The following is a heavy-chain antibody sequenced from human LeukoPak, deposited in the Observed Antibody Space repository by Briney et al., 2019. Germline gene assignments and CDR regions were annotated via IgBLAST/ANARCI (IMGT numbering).Heavy chain of an antibody. Sequence: ASVKVSCKASGYTFTGYYMHWVRQAPGQGLERMGWINPNSGGTNYAQKLQGRVTMTRDTSISTAYMELSGLRSDDTAVFYCARSSGSYYPDYWGQGTLVTVSS. J-gene: IGHJ4*02. V-gene: IGHV1-2*02. CDR1: GYTFTGYY. D-gene: IGHD1-26*01. CDR2: INPNSGGT. CDR3: ARSSGSYYPDY.